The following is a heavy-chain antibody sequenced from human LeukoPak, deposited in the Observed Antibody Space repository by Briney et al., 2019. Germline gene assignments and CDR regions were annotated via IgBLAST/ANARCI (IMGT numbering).Heavy chain of an antibody. CDR2: ISGSGGST. J-gene: IGHJ4*02. CDR1: GFTFSSYA. Sequence: GGSLRLSCAASGFTFSSYAMSWVRQAPGKGLEWVSAISGSGGSTYYANSVKGRFTISRDNSKNTLYLQMNSLRAEDTAVYYCAKLTRGVVVPAAPPSGYWGQGTLVTVSS. CDR3: AKLTRGVVVPAAPPSGY. D-gene: IGHD2-2*01. V-gene: IGHV3-23*01.